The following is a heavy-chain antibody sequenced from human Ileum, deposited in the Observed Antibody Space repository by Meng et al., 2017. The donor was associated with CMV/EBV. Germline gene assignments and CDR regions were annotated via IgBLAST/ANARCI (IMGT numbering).Heavy chain of an antibody. CDR3: ARSIAHGDYVYFDY. J-gene: IGHJ4*02. D-gene: IGHD4-17*01. V-gene: IGHV1-3*01. CDR2: INAGSGNT. CDR1: GYTFTSYT. Sequence: KPSGYTFTSYTLHWVRQAPGQSLEWMGWINAGSGNTIYSQKFQDRVTITRDTSASTADMELSSLRSEDTAVYYCARSIAHGDYVYFDYWGQGTLVTVSS.